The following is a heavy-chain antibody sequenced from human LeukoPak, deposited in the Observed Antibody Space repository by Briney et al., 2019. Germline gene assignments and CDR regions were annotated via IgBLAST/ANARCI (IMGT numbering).Heavy chain of an antibody. Sequence: SETLSLTCTVSGGSISNYYWSWIRQPPGKGLEWIGFVYHTGSTMYNPSIKSRVSISVDTSKNRFSLKLNSVTAADTAVYYCARGYDFVWGSDRFDNWGQGTLVTVSS. J-gene: IGHJ4*02. D-gene: IGHD3-16*02. CDR2: VYHTGST. CDR1: GGSISNYY. V-gene: IGHV4-59*01. CDR3: ARGYDFVWGSDRFDN.